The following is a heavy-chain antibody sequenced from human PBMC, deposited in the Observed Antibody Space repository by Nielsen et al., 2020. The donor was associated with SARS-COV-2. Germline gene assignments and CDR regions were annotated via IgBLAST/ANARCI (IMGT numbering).Heavy chain of an antibody. CDR1: GFTFSDHY. CDR2: TRNKANSYTT. CDR3: AVEMATT. Sequence: GESLKISCAASGFTFSDHYMDWVRQAPGKGLEWVGRTRNKANSYTTEYAASVKGRFTISRDDSKSSLYLQMNSLKTEDTAVYYCAVEMATTWGQGTLVTVSS. D-gene: IGHD5-24*01. J-gene: IGHJ4*02. V-gene: IGHV3-72*01.